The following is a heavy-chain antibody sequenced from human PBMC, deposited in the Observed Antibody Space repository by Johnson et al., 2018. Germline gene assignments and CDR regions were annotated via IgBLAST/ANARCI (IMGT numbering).Heavy chain of an antibody. V-gene: IGHV1-69*01. CDR1: GGTFSSYA. J-gene: IGHJ3*02. Sequence: VQLVESGAEVKKPGSSXKVSCKASGGTFSSYAISWVRQAPGQGLEWMGGIIPIFGTTKYAQKFQGRVTITADESTSTAYMALSSLRSEATAVYYFARDTYYYDSSGYYIGCDAFDIWGQGTMVTVSS. CDR3: ARDTYYYDSSGYYIGCDAFDI. D-gene: IGHD3-22*01. CDR2: IIPIFGTT.